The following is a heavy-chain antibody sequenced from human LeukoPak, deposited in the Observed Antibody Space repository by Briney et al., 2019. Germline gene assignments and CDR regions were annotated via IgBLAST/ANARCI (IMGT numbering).Heavy chain of an antibody. D-gene: IGHD3-10*01. CDR1: GGSISSYY. CDR2: IYYSGST. V-gene: IGHV4-59*12. J-gene: IGHJ4*02. Sequence: SETLSLTCTVSGGSISSYYWSWIRQPPGKGLEWIGYIYYSGSTNYNPSLKSRVTISVDTSKNQFSLKLSSVTAADTAVHYCARIATWFGELPSCYFDYWGQGTLVTVSS. CDR3: ARIATWFGELPSCYFDY.